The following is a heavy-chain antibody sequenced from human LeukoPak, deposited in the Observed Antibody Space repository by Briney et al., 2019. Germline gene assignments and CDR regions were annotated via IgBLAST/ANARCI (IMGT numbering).Heavy chain of an antibody. CDR1: GDSISSGYW. V-gene: IGHV4-4*02. D-gene: IGHD2-15*01. Sequence: SETLSLTCAVSGDSISSGYWWNWVRQPPGKGLEWIGEIYHSGSANYNPSLKSRVTISADKSKNQFSLKLSSVTAADTAVYYCARYCSGGSCRTWGAFDIWGQGTLVTVSS. CDR2: IYHSGSA. CDR3: ARYCSGGSCRTWGAFDI. J-gene: IGHJ3*02.